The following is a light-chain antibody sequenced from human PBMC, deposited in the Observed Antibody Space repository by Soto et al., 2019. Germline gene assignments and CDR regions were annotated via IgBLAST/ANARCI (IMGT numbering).Light chain of an antibody. V-gene: IGLV2-14*03. J-gene: IGLJ2*01. CDR3: SSYITSSIVL. CDR1: TSDVPGSNS. CDR2: DVT. Sequence: QSVLTQPASVSGSRGQSITISCTGTTSDVPGSNSVSWYQQHPGKAPILIIYDVTKRPSGVSSRFSGSKSDNTATLTISGLQVEDEAEYHCSSYITSSIVLFGGGTKLTVL.